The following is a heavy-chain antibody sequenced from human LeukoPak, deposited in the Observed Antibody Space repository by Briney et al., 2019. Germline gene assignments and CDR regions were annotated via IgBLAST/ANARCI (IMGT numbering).Heavy chain of an antibody. CDR3: ASGVLRYFDWLPRPHYFDY. J-gene: IGHJ4*02. CDR2: INHSGST. CDR1: GGSFSGYY. D-gene: IGHD3-9*01. Sequence: SETLSLTCAVYGGSFSGYYWSWIRQPPGKGLEWIGEINHSGSTNYNPSLKSRVTISVDTSKNQFSLKLSSVTAADTAVYYCASGVLRYFDWLPRPHYFDYWGQGTLVTVSS. V-gene: IGHV4-34*01.